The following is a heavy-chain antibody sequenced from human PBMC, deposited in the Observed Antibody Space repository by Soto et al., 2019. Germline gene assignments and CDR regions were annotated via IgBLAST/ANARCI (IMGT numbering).Heavy chain of an antibody. D-gene: IGHD3-16*01. CDR2: IIPILGIA. J-gene: IGHJ6*02. V-gene: IGHV1-69*02. CDR1: GGTFSSYT. Sequence: QVQLVQSGAEVKKPGSSVKVSCKASGGTFSSYTISWVRQAPGQGLEWMGRIIPILGIANYAQKFQGRVTITADKSTSTAYMELSSLRSEDTAVYYCASNLNAGGEIYYYYGMDVWGQGTTVTVSS. CDR3: ASNLNAGGEIYYYYGMDV.